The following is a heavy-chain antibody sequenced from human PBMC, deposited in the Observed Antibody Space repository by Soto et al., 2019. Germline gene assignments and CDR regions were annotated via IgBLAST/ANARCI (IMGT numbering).Heavy chain of an antibody. Sequence: QVQLQESGPGLVKPSETLSLTCTVSGGSVSSGSYYWSWIRQPPGKGLEWIGYIYYSGSTNYNPSLKSRVTISVDTSKNQFSLKLSSVTAADTAVYYCARVYDYGDYGVCNWFDPWGQGTLVTVSS. CDR3: ARVYDYGDYGVCNWFDP. J-gene: IGHJ5*02. D-gene: IGHD4-17*01. CDR2: IYYSGST. V-gene: IGHV4-61*01. CDR1: GGSVSSGSYY.